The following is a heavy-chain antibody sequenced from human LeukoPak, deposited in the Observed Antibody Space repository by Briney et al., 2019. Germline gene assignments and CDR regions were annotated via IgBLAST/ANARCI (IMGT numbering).Heavy chain of an antibody. CDR3: ARERGGSGWSAYYYYYMDV. CDR2: IYTSGST. Sequence: PSETLSLTCTVSGGSISSYYWNWIRQPAGKGLEWIGRIYTSGSTNYNPSLKSRVTISVDKSKNQFSLKLSSVTAADTAVYYCARERGGSGWSAYYYYYMDVWGKGTTVTVSS. V-gene: IGHV4-4*07. D-gene: IGHD6-19*01. CDR1: GGSISSYY. J-gene: IGHJ6*03.